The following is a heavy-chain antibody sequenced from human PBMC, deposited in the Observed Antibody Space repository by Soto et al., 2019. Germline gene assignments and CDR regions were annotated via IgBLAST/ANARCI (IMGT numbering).Heavy chain of an antibody. CDR1: GGSISSGGYY. CDR2: IYYSGST. J-gene: IGHJ4*02. Sequence: SETLSLTCTGSGGSISSGGYYWSWIRQPPGKGLEWIGYIYYSGSTYYNPSLKSRVTISVDTSKNQFSLKLSSVTAADTAVYYCARDSSSGSGYWGQGTLVTVSS. V-gene: IGHV4-30-4*01. D-gene: IGHD6-19*01. CDR3: ARDSSSGSGY.